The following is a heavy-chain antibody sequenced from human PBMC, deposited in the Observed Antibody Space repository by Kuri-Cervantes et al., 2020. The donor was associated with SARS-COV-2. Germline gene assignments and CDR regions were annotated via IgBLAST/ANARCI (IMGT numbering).Heavy chain of an antibody. J-gene: IGHJ6*02. V-gene: IGHV3-23*03. CDR2: IYSGGSST. D-gene: IGHD3-10*01. Sequence: GESLKISCAASGFTFGSYAMSWVRQAPGKGLEWVSVIYSGGSSTYYADSVKGRFTISRDNSKNTLYLQMNSLRAEDTAVYYCASMVRGNYGMDVWGQGTTVTVSS. CDR1: GFTFGSYA. CDR3: ASMVRGNYGMDV.